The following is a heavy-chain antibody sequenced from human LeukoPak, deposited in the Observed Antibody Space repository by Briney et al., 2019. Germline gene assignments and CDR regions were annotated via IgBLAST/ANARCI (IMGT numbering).Heavy chain of an antibody. Sequence: PGGSLRLSCAASGFTFSSYAMSWVRQAPGKGLEWVSAISGSGGSTYYADSVKGRFTISRDNSKNTLYLQMNSLRAEDTAVYYCAKEQVPWDDSSVGWFDPWGQGTLATVSS. D-gene: IGHD3-22*01. V-gene: IGHV3-23*01. CDR2: ISGSGGST. CDR3: AKEQVPWDDSSVGWFDP. J-gene: IGHJ5*02. CDR1: GFTFSSYA.